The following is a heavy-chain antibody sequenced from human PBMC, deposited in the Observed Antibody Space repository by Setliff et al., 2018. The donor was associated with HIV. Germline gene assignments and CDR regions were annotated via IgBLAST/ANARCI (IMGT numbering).Heavy chain of an antibody. Sequence: KTSETLSLTCTVSGGSISSNYWSWMRQPPGKGLEWVGHIYYSGSTNYNPSLKSRVTISVDTSRNQSSLNLSSVTAADTAVYYCARFPLLHKNAFDIWGQGTMVTVSS. CDR2: IYYSGST. V-gene: IGHV4-59*01. J-gene: IGHJ3*02. D-gene: IGHD2-15*01. CDR3: ARFPLLHKNAFDI. CDR1: GGSISSNY.